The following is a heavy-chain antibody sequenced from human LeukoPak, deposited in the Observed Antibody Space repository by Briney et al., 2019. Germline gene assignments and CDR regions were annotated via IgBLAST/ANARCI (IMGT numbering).Heavy chain of an antibody. V-gene: IGHV1-2*02. CDR3: AREAPRSRQDFDY. Sequence: ASVKVSCKASGYTFTGYYMHWVRQAPGQGLEWMGWINPNSGGTNYAQKFQGRVTMTRDTSISTAYMELSRLRSDDTAVYYCAREAPRSRQDFDYWGQGTLVTVSS. J-gene: IGHJ4*02. CDR2: INPNSGGT. CDR1: GYTFTGYY.